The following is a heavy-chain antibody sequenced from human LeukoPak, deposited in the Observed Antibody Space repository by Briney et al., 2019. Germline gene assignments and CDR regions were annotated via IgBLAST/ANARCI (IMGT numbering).Heavy chain of an antibody. D-gene: IGHD6-13*01. V-gene: IGHV4-59*12. CDR1: GGSISSYY. CDR2: IYYSGST. J-gene: IGHJ2*01. Sequence: SETLSLTCTVSGGSISSYYWSWIRQPPGKGLEWIGYIYYSGSTNYNPSLKSRVTISVDTSKNQFSLKLSSVTAADTAVYYCARGEAAAAADWYFDLWGRGTLVTVSS. CDR3: ARGEAAAAADWYFDL.